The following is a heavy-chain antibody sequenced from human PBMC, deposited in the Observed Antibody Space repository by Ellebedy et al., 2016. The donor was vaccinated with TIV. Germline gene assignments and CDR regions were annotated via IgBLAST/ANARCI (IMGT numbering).Heavy chain of an antibody. Sequence: AASVQVSCKVSGYSLTESPIHWARQAPGRGLEWMGGFDPEDGETIYAQQFQGRVTMTEETSTDTAYMELSSLRTDGTAVYYCVIEMRDGGDDWGQGTLVTVSS. CDR1: GYSLTESP. J-gene: IGHJ4*02. V-gene: IGHV1-24*01. CDR2: FDPEDGET. D-gene: IGHD3-10*01. CDR3: VIEMRDGGDD.